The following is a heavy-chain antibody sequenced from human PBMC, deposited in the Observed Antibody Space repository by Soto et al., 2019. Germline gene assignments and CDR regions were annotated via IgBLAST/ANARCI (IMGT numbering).Heavy chain of an antibody. CDR1: GFTFSDYY. CDR2: ISSSGSNI. Sequence: SLRLSCAASGFTFSDYYLSWIRQAPGKGLEWVSYISSSGSNIYYADSVKGRFTISRDNAKNSLYLQMNSLRAEDTAVYYCARESPQNSYAINWFDPWGQGTLVTVSS. V-gene: IGHV3-11*01. CDR3: ARESPQNSYAINWFDP. J-gene: IGHJ5*02. D-gene: IGHD5-18*01.